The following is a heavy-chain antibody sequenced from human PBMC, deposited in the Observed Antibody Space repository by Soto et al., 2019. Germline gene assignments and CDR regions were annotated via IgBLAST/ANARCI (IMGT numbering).Heavy chain of an antibody. Sequence: SETLSLTCTVSGGSISSYYWSWIRQPPGKGLEWIGYIYYSGSTNYNPSLKSRVTISVDTSKNQFSLKLSSVTAADTAVYYCASSGWYGPGVYYIDYWGQGTLVTVSS. CDR1: GGSISSYY. V-gene: IGHV4-59*01. J-gene: IGHJ4*02. CDR2: IYYSGST. D-gene: IGHD6-19*01. CDR3: ASSGWYGPGVYYIDY.